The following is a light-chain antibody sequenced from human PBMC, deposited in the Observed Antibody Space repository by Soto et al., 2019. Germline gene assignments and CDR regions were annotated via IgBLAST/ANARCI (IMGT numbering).Light chain of an antibody. J-gene: IGLJ1*01. CDR1: SNDVGGYNY. V-gene: IGLV2-14*01. CDR2: EVS. Sequence: QSALTQPASVSGSPGQSITFSCTGTSNDVGGYNYVSWFQQHPGKAPKLLIFEVSNRPSGVSHRFSGSKSGNTASLTISGLQAEDEADYYCSSFTSTSTFVFGTGTKLTVL. CDR3: SSFTSTSTFV.